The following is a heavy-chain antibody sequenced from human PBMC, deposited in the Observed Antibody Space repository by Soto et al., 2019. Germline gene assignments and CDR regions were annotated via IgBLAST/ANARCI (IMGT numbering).Heavy chain of an antibody. Sequence: PSETLSLTCTVSGDSISSYYWNWIRQPPGKGPEWTGYISYSGSTNYNPSLKSRVTISVDTSKNQFSLNLSSVTAADTAVYYCARRPWTPMATPFGSRGQGTLVTVSS. CDR1: GDSISSYY. J-gene: IGHJ4*02. CDR3: ARRPWTPMATPFGS. CDR2: ISYSGST. D-gene: IGHD5-18*01. V-gene: IGHV4-59*01.